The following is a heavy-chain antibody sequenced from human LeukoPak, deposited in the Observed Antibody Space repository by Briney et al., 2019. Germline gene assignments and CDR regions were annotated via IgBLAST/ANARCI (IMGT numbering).Heavy chain of an antibody. D-gene: IGHD2-15*01. CDR3: ARDSGYCSGGSCYPSAYFDY. Sequence: SETLSLTCTVSGGSISSGGYYWSWIRQHPGKGLEWIGYIYYSGSTYYNPSLKSRVTISVDTSKNQFSLKLSSVTAAGTAVYYCARDSGYCSGGSCYPSAYFDYWGQGTLVTVSS. CDR1: GGSISSGGYY. CDR2: IYYSGST. V-gene: IGHV4-31*03. J-gene: IGHJ4*02.